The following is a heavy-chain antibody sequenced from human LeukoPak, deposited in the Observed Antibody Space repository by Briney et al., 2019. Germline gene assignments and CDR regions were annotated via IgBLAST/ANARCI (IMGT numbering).Heavy chain of an antibody. D-gene: IGHD3-10*01. CDR2: IYYSGST. Sequence: SETLSLTCTVSGGSISSSSYYWGWIRQPPGKGLEWIGYIYYSGSTYYNPSLKSRVTISVDTSKNQFSLKLSSVTAADTAVYYCARDTGTEVDYWGQGTLVTVSS. CDR1: GGSISSSSYY. V-gene: IGHV4-31*03. CDR3: ARDTGTEVDY. J-gene: IGHJ4*02.